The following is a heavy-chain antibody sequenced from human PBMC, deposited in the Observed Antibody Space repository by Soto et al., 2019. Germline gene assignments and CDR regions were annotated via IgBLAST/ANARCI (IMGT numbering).Heavy chain of an antibody. CDR2: ISYDGSNK. V-gene: IGHV3-30-3*01. D-gene: IGHD3-22*01. J-gene: IGHJ3*02. Sequence: GGSLRLSCAASGFTFSSYAMHWVRQAPGKGLEWVAVISYDGSNKYYADSVKGRFTISRDDSKNTLYLQMNSLRAEDTAVYYCARAGTFAYYYDSSGYYYPISAFDIWGQGTMVTVSS. CDR1: GFTFSSYA. CDR3: ARAGTFAYYYDSSGYYYPISAFDI.